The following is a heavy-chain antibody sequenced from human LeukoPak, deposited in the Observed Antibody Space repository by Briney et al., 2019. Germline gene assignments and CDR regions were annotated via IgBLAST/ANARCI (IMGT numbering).Heavy chain of an antibody. CDR1: GFTFSTYS. V-gene: IGHV3-48*01. CDR3: ARDGGYRGYDVDC. J-gene: IGHJ4*02. D-gene: IGHD5-12*01. Sequence: GGSLRLSCAASGFTFSTYSMKWVRQAPGKGLEWVSYISDSGAMYYADSVRGRFTISRENAQNSLFLQMNSLRAEDTAVYYCARDGGYRGYDVDCWGQGTLVTVSS. CDR2: ISDSGAM.